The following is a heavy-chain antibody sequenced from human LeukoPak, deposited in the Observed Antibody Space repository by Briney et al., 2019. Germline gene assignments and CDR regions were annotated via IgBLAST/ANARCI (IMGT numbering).Heavy chain of an antibody. CDR3: ARVPHAMVRGVIITEFYFDY. CDR2: ISSSSNYI. Sequence: GGSLRLSCAASGLTFSSYSTNWVRQAPGKGLEGVSSISSSSNYIYYADSVKGRFTISRDNAKNSLYLQMNSLRAEDTAVYYCARVPHAMVRGVIITEFYFDYWGQGTLVTVSS. D-gene: IGHD3-10*01. J-gene: IGHJ4*02. V-gene: IGHV3-21*01. CDR1: GLTFSSYS.